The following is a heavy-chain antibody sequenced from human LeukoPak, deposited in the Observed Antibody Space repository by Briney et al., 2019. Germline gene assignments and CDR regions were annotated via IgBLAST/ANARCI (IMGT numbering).Heavy chain of an antibody. CDR2: IYYSGST. CDR1: GGSISSFY. CDR3: ARSRIMSTSFVY. V-gene: IGHV4-59*01. D-gene: IGHD5-24*01. J-gene: IGHJ4*02. Sequence: PSETLSLTCTVSGGSISSFYWSWIRQPPGKGLEWIGYIYYSGSTNYNPSLKSRVTMSEDTSKNQFSLKLSSVTAADTAVYYCARSRIMSTSFVYWGQGILVTVSS.